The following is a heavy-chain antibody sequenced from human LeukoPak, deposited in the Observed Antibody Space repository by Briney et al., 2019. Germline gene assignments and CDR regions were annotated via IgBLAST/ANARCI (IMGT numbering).Heavy chain of an antibody. V-gene: IGHV4-4*07. Sequence: SETLSLTCTVSGYSISSGYYWSWIRQPAGKGLEWIGRIYTSGSTNYNPSLKSRVTMSVDTSKNQFSLKLSSVTAADTAVYYCAREAWFGELNWFDPWGQGTLVTVSS. CDR1: GYSISSGYY. CDR2: IYTSGST. J-gene: IGHJ5*02. D-gene: IGHD3-10*01. CDR3: AREAWFGELNWFDP.